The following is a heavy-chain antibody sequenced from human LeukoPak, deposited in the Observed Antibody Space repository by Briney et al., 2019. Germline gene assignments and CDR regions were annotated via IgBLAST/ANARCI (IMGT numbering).Heavy chain of an antibody. Sequence: PSQTLSLTCTVSGGSISSGSYYWRWIRQPAGTGLEWIGRIYTSGSTNYNPSLKSRVTISVDTSKNQFSLKLSSVTAADTAVYYCARDPAYGDYGIAFDIWGQGTMVTVSS. D-gene: IGHD4-17*01. CDR2: IYTSGST. CDR3: ARDPAYGDYGIAFDI. V-gene: IGHV4-61*02. J-gene: IGHJ3*02. CDR1: GGSISSGSYY.